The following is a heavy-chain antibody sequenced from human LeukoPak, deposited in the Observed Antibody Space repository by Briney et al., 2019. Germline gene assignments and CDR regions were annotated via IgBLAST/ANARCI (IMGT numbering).Heavy chain of an antibody. CDR3: AKGVLPAAVGFFDY. D-gene: IGHD2-2*01. Sequence: GGSLRLSCAASGFTFSSYAMNWVRQAPGKGLEWVSGISGSASSTYYADSVKGRFTLSRDNSKNTLNLQMNSLRAEDTAVYYCAKGVLPAAVGFFDYWGQGTLVTVSS. V-gene: IGHV3-23*01. J-gene: IGHJ4*02. CDR1: GFTFSSYA. CDR2: ISGSASST.